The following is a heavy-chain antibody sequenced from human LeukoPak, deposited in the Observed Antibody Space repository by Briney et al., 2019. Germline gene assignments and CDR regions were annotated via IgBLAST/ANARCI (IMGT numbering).Heavy chain of an antibody. CDR2: IYDSGST. V-gene: IGHV4-39*01. J-gene: IGHJ4*02. CDR1: GGSIRSSYYY. CDR3: ARVGPFFDY. Sequence: SETLSLTCTVSGGSIRSSYYYWGWIRQPPGKGLEWIGSIYDSGSTYYNPSLKSRVTISVDTSKNQFSLKLNSVTAADTAVYYCARVGPFFDYWGQGILVTVSS.